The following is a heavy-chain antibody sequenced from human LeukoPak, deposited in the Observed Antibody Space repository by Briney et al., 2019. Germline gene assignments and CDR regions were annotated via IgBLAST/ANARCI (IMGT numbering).Heavy chain of an antibody. CDR3: ARGGIAALND. V-gene: IGHV4-34*01. Sequence: PSETLSLTCAVYGGSFSGYYWSWIRQPPGKGLEWIGEINHSGSTNYNPSLKSRVTISVDTSKNQFPLKLSSVTAADTAVYYCARGGIAALNDWGQGTLVTVSS. D-gene: IGHD6-6*01. J-gene: IGHJ4*02. CDR2: INHSGST. CDR1: GGSFSGYY.